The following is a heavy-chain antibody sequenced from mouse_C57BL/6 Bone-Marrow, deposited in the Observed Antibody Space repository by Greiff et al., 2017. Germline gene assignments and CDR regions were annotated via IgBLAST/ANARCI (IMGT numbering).Heavy chain of an antibody. CDR1: GYTFTSYL. CDR3: AIAGYGSRPPYMDY. Sequence: VQLQQPGAELVKPGASVKVSCTASGYTFTSYLMHWVKQRPGPVLELIGRIHPSDSSTNYNQKFKGKATLPVDKSSSTAYMQLSSLTAEDFAVYDCAIAGYGSRPPYMDYWGKGTSVTVSS. V-gene: IGHV1-74*01. J-gene: IGHJ4*01. CDR2: IHPSDSST. D-gene: IGHD1-1*01.